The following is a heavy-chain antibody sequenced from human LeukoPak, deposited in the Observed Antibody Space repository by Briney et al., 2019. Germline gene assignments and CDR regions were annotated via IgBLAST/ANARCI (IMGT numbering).Heavy chain of an antibody. CDR2: IKQDGSEK. D-gene: IGHD3-9*01. CDR3: ARGGLGRYFDWLALKEDAFDI. Sequence: PGGSLRLSCAASGFTFSSYWMSWVRQAPGKGLEWVANIKQDGSEKYYVDSVKGRFTISRDNAKNSLYLQMNSLRAEDTAVYYCARGGLGRYFDWLALKEDAFDIWGQGTMVTVSS. V-gene: IGHV3-7*01. J-gene: IGHJ3*02. CDR1: GFTFSSYW.